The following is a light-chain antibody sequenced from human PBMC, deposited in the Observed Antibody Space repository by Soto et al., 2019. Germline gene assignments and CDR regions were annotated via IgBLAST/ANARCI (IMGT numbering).Light chain of an antibody. J-gene: IGLJ1*01. V-gene: IGLV2-11*01. CDR1: SSDVGGYNY. CDR2: DVS. CDR3: QVWHSGSDQYV. Sequence: QSVLTQPRSVSGSPGQSVTISCTGTSSDVGGYNYVSWYQQHPGKAPKLMIYDVSKRPSEIPERFSGSNSGNTATLTISRVXAGDEADYYCQVWHSGSDQYVFGAGTKVTVL.